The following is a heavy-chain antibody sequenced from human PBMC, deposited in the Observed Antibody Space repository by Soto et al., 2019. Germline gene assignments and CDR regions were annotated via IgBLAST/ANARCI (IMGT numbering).Heavy chain of an antibody. Sequence: GGSLRLSCAASGFTFSSYGMHWVRQAPGKGLEWVAVIWYDGSNKYYADSVKGRFTISRDNSKNTLYLQMNSLRAEDTAVYYCARAIIVVVVAATMGLVYWGQGTLVTVSS. V-gene: IGHV3-33*01. CDR2: IWYDGSNK. D-gene: IGHD2-15*01. CDR1: GFTFSSYG. J-gene: IGHJ4*02. CDR3: ARAIIVVVVAATMGLVY.